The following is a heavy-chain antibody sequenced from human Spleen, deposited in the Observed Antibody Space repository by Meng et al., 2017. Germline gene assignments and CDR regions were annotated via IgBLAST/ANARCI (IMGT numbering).Heavy chain of an antibody. Sequence: QVQLVQSGAEVKKPGSSVKVSCKASGGTFSLYAIGWVRQAPGQGLEWMGRINPNSGGTHYAQKFQGRVTMTRDTSISTAYMELTRLRSDDTAVYYCARDARDGSNSNFDYWGQGTLVTVSS. J-gene: IGHJ4*02. D-gene: IGHD5-24*01. CDR3: ARDARDGSNSNFDY. CDR1: GGTFSLYA. CDR2: INPNSGGT. V-gene: IGHV1-2*06.